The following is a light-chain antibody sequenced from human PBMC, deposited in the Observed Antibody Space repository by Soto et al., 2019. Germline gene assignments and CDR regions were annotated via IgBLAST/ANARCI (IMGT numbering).Light chain of an antibody. CDR2: EAT. CDR1: SSDVGAYDL. CDR3: CAFAYSRVV. V-gene: IGLV2-23*01. Sequence: QSALTQPASVSGSPGQSITISCTGTSSDVGAYDLVSWYQHHPGKVPKLIIYEATKLHSGVSHRFAGSKSGSTASLTISGIQAEDEADYYCCAFAYSRVVFGGGTKLTVL. J-gene: IGLJ3*02.